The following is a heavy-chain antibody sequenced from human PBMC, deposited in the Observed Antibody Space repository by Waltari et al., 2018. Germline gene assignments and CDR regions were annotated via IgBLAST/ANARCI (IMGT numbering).Heavy chain of an antibody. Sequence: QVQLVQSGAEVKKPGSSVKVSCKASGGTFSSYTISWVRQAPGQGLEWMGWIIPILGIANYAQKFQGRVTITADKSTSTAYMELSSLRSEDTAVYYCARDSAYYYDSSGYYPDYWGQGTLVTVSS. J-gene: IGHJ4*02. CDR2: IIPILGIA. D-gene: IGHD3-22*01. V-gene: IGHV1-69*08. CDR3: ARDSAYYYDSSGYYPDY. CDR1: GGTFSSYT.